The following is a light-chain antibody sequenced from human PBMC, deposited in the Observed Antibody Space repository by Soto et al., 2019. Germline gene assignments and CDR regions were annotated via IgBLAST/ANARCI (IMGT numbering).Light chain of an antibody. V-gene: IGLV2-14*01. CDR2: EVT. CDR3: NSYTTLSNRV. Sequence: QSVLTQPASVSESPGQSITIYCTGTSTDIGAYNYVSWYQQHPGKAPKLLIYEVTNRPSGVSNRFSGSKSGNTASLTISGLQAEDEANYYCNSYTTLSNRVFGTGTKVTVL. CDR1: STDIGAYNY. J-gene: IGLJ1*01.